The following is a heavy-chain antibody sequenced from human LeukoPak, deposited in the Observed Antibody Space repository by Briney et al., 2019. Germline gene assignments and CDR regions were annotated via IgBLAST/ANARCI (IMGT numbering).Heavy chain of an antibody. D-gene: IGHD2-2*02. J-gene: IGHJ6*02. Sequence: PGGSLRLSCAASGFTVSSNYMSWVRQAPGKGLEWFSVIYSGGSTYYAVSVKGRFTISRDNSKNTLYLLMNSMRADDTAVYYCARGSIQSYYYGMDVWGQGTTVTVSS. CDR1: GFTVSSNY. V-gene: IGHV3-53*01. CDR3: ARGSIQSYYYGMDV. CDR2: IYSGGST.